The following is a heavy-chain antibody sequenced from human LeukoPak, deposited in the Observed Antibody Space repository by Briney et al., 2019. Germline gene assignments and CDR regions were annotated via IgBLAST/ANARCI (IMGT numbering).Heavy chain of an antibody. CDR1: GFTVSSNY. V-gene: IGHV3-53*01. Sequence: GGSLRLSCAASGFTVSSNYMSWVRQAPGKGLEWVSIIYSGGTTSYADSVKGRFTISRDNSKNTLYLQMNSLRAEDTAVYYCARVPDYWGQGTLVTVSS. CDR2: IYSGGTT. J-gene: IGHJ4*02. CDR3: ARVPDY.